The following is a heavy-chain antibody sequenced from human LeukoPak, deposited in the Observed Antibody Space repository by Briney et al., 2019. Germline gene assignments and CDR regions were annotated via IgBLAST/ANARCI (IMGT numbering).Heavy chain of an antibody. Sequence: KTGGSLRLSCTVSGFTVSSNSMSWVRQAPGKGLEWVSAISGSGGSTYYADSVKGRFTISRDNAKNSLYLQMNSLRAEDTAVYYCARATMVRGSYEYYFDSWGQGTLVTVSS. CDR1: GFTVSSNS. CDR2: ISGSGGST. CDR3: ARATMVRGSYEYYFDS. J-gene: IGHJ4*02. D-gene: IGHD3-10*01. V-gene: IGHV3-21*01.